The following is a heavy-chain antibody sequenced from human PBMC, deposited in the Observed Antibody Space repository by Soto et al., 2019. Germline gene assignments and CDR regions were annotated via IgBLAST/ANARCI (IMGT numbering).Heavy chain of an antibody. Sequence: PGEPQRNSYKAAEGDFVDYGGGWVRQLHGKGLEWVGIMYPGDSDTRYNPSLQGHVTLSADVTVSTAFLQWRSLKTSDTGMYFCARLPRDCNKTSCYYADHWGHGTQVTGSS. CDR2: MYPGDSDT. V-gene: IGHV5-51*01. CDR1: EGDFVDYG. CDR3: ARLPRDCNKTSCYYADH. D-gene: IGHD2-2*01. J-gene: IGHJ4*01.